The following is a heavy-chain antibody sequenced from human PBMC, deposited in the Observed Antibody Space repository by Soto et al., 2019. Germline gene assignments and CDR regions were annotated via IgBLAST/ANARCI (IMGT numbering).Heavy chain of an antibody. CDR2: ISSSSSYI. CDR1: RFTLSSYS. V-gene: IGHV3-21*01. J-gene: IGHJ5*02. CDR3: VRNVAAVGTDWFDP. D-gene: IGHD6-13*01. Sequence: GGSLRLSCAASRFTLSSYSMKWVRQAPGKGLEWVSSISSSSSYIYYADSVKGRFTISRDNAKNSLYLQMNSLRAEDTAVYYCVRNVAAVGTDWFDPWGQGTLVTVSS.